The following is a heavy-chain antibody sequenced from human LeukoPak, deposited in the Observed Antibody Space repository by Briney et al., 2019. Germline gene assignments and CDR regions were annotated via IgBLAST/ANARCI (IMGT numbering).Heavy chain of an antibody. CDR1: GGSISSSSYY. D-gene: IGHD3-22*01. V-gene: IGHV4-39*07. Sequence: SETLSLTCTVSGGSISSSSYYWGWIRQPPGKGLEWIGTIYYSGSTYYNSSLKSRVTISVDTSKNQFSLKLSSVTAADTAVYYCARVPTYYYDSSGNTDFWGQGTLVTVSS. J-gene: IGHJ4*01. CDR3: ARVPTYYYDSSGNTDF. CDR2: IYYSGST.